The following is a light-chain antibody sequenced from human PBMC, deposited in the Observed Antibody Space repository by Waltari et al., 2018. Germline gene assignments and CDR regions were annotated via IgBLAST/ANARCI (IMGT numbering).Light chain of an antibody. Sequence: QTVVTQEPSFSVSPGGTVTLTFGLSSGSVATSYYPRWYQQTPGQAPRTLIYSTNTRSSGVPDRFSGSILGNKAALTITGAQADDESDYYCVLYMGSGIWVFGGGTKLTVL. CDR3: VLYMGSGIWV. J-gene: IGLJ3*02. CDR2: STN. V-gene: IGLV8-61*01. CDR1: SGSVATSYY.